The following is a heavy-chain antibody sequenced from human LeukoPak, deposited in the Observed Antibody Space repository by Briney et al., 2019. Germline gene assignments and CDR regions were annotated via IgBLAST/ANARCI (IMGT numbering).Heavy chain of an antibody. V-gene: IGHV1-69*01. CDR1: GGTFSSYA. Sequence: GSSVKVSSKASGGTFSSYAISWVRQAPGQGLEWMGGIIPIFGTANYAQKFQGRVTITADESTSTAYMELSSLRSEDTAVYYCARESLAYCGGDCYAMNYWGQGTLVTVSS. D-gene: IGHD2-21*02. CDR2: IIPIFGTA. J-gene: IGHJ4*02. CDR3: ARESLAYCGGDCYAMNY.